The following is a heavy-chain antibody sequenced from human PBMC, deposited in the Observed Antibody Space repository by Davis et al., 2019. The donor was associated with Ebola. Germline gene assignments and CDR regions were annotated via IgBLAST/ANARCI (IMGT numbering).Heavy chain of an antibody. CDR1: GYTFTNYA. D-gene: IGHD2-21*02. V-gene: IGHV7-4-1*02. Sequence: ASVKVSCKASGYTFTNYAINWVRQAPGQGLEWMGWINTNTGNPTYAQGFTGRVVFSLDTSVSTAYLQISSLKAEDTAVYYCARARIYCTRGICYSGYFDYWGQGTLVTVSS. CDR2: INTNTGNP. CDR3: ARARIYCTRGICYSGYFDY. J-gene: IGHJ4*02.